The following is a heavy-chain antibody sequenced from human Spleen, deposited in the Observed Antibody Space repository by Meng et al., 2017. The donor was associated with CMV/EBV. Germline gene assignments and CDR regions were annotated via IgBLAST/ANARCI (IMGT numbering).Heavy chain of an antibody. Sequence: GGSLRLSCAASGFTFSNFWMHWVRQAPGKGLVWVSRIDSDESTTDYADSVKGRFTSSRDNAKSTLYLQMNSLRAEDTAVYYCARDAPVITPHHDAFDVWGQGTMVTVSS. CDR3: ARDAPVITPHHDAFDV. J-gene: IGHJ3*01. CDR2: IDSDESTT. CDR1: GFTFSNFW. D-gene: IGHD4-23*01. V-gene: IGHV3-74*01.